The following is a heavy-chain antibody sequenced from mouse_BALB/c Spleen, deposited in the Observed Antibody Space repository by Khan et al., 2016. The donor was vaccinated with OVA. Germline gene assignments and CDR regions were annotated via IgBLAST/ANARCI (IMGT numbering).Heavy chain of an antibody. D-gene: IGHD2-1*01. Sequence: VQLQESGAELAKPGASVMMSCKASGYTFSTHWIHWVKQRPGQGLEWIGYINPSTGYNEYNQKFKDKATLTADNSSTTAYMQLSSLTSEDSAVYYCSTSGHYCGNYYFAMDYWDQGTSVAVSS. CDR1: GYTFSTHW. V-gene: IGHV1-7*01. J-gene: IGHJ4*01. CDR3: STSGHYCGNYYFAMDY. CDR2: INPSTGYN.